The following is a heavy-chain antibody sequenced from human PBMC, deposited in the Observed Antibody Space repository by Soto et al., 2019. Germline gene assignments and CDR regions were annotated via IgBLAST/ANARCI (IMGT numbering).Heavy chain of an antibody. CDR2: ISGSGGST. CDR3: AKDLNYDFWSGYYTGPPHY. J-gene: IGHJ4*02. Sequence: LRLSCAASGFTFSSYAMSWVRQAPGKGLEWVSAISGSGGSTYYADSVKGRFTISRDNSKNTLYLQMNSLRAEDTAVYYCAKDLNYDFWSGYYTGPPHYWGQGXLVTVSS. V-gene: IGHV3-23*01. D-gene: IGHD3-3*01. CDR1: GFTFSSYA.